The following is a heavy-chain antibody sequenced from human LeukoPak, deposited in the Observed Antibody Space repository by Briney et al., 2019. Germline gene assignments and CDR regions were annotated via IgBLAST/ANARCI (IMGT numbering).Heavy chain of an antibody. V-gene: IGHV3-30-3*01. D-gene: IGHD4-17*01. Sequence: GRSLRLSCAASGFTFSSYAMHWVRQAPGKGLEWVAVISYDGSNKYYADSVKGRFTISRDNSKNTLYLQMNSLRAEDTAVYYCARDIRYYGDYPADYWGQGTLVTVSS. CDR1: GFTFSSYA. J-gene: IGHJ4*02. CDR2: ISYDGSNK. CDR3: ARDIRYYGDYPADY.